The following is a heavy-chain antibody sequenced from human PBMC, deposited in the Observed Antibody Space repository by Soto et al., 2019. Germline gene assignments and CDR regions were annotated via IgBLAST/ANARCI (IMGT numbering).Heavy chain of an antibody. CDR2: ISAYNGNT. CDR3: ARGHEYYDFWSGYQNSAEYFQQ. J-gene: IGHJ1*01. Sequence: XSVKVSCKASGYTFTSYGIIWVRQSPGQGLEWMGWISAYNGNTNCAQKLQGRVTMTTDTSTSTAYMELRSLRSDDTAVYYCARGHEYYDFWSGYQNSAEYFQQWGQGTLVTVSS. CDR1: GYTFTSYG. V-gene: IGHV1-18*04. D-gene: IGHD3-3*01.